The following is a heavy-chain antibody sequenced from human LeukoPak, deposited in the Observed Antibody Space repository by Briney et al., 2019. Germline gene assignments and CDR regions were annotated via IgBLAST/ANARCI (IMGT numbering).Heavy chain of an antibody. V-gene: IGHV3-48*01. CDR3: ASSYCSSTSCYLKDYYYYYMDV. J-gene: IGHJ6*03. CDR1: GFTFSSYS. Sequence: GGSLRLSCAASGFTFSSYSMNWVRQAPGKGLEWVSYISSSSSTIYYADSVKGRFTISRDNAKNSLYLQMNSLRAEDTAVYYCASSYCSSTSCYLKDYYYYYMDVWGKGTTVTVSS. D-gene: IGHD2-2*01. CDR2: ISSSSSTI.